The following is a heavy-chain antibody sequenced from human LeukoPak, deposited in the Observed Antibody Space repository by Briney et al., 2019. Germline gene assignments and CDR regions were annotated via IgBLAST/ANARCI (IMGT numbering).Heavy chain of an antibody. CDR3: ARDSIGSTWYVI. D-gene: IGHD6-13*01. V-gene: IGHV4-34*01. J-gene: IGHJ3*02. CDR2: INHSGST. Sequence: SETLSLTCAVYGGSFSGYYWSWIRQPPGKGLEWIGEINHSGSTNYNPSLKSRVTISVDTSKNQFSLKLSSVTAADTAVYYCARDSIGSTWYVIWGQGTLVTVSS. CDR1: GGSFSGYY.